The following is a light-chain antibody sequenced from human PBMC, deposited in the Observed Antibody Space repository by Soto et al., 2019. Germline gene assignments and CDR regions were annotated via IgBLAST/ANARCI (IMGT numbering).Light chain of an antibody. CDR3: QKYNSAPYT. CDR1: RGIGDR. J-gene: IGKJ2*01. Sequence: DIQMTQSPSSLSAVVGDRVTITCRASRGIGDRLAWFQQKPGKAPQFLIQAASNLQSGVPSRFSGSGSGTEFILSINSLQPEDIATYYCQKYNSAPYTFGQVTRLEIK. V-gene: IGKV1-12*01. CDR2: AAS.